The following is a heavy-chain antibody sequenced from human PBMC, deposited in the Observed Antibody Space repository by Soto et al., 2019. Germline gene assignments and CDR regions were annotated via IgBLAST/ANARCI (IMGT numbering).Heavy chain of an antibody. V-gene: IGHV4-59*12. CDR2: THYSGNT. J-gene: IGHJ4*02. D-gene: IGHD4-17*01. Sequence: QVQLQESGPGLVKPSETLSLTCTVSGGSISTYYWDWLRQSPEKGLEWIGYTHYSGNTNYHPSLRGRVTISLDTSRNQFSLILSAVTAADTAIYYCARYTLTVRSGFDNWGQGALVTVSS. CDR1: GGSISTYY. CDR3: ARYTLTVRSGFDN.